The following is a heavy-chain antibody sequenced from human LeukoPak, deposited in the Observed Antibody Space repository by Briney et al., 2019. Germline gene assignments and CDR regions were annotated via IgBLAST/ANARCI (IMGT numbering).Heavy chain of an antibody. J-gene: IGHJ4*02. Sequence: GGSLRLSCAASGFTFSSYAMTWVRQAPGKGLVWVSRISPDGRTTTYADSVKGRFTISRDNARNTLYLQLNSLRADDTAVYYCVYSGSYRFDYWGQGNLVTVSS. D-gene: IGHD1-26*01. V-gene: IGHV3-74*01. CDR3: VYSGSYRFDY. CDR2: ISPDGRTT. CDR1: GFTFSSYA.